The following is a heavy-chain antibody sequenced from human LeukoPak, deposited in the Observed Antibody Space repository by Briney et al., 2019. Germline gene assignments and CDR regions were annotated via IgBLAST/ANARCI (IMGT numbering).Heavy chain of an antibody. CDR2: IKQDGSEK. CDR1: GFTFSSYW. V-gene: IGHV3-7*01. D-gene: IGHD6-19*01. CDR3: ARAYRRIGSGWNDY. J-gene: IGHJ4*02. Sequence: GGSLRLSCAASGFTFSSYWMSWVRQAPGKGLEWVANIKQDGSEKYYVDSVKGRFTISRDNAKNSLYLQMNSLRAEDTAVYYCARAYRRIGSGWNDYWGQGTLVTVSS.